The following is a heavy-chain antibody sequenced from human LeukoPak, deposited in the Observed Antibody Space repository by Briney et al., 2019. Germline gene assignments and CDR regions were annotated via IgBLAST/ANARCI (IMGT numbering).Heavy chain of an antibody. J-gene: IGHJ6*02. CDR1: GFTFSDYY. CDR3: ARDRYYYYYGMDV. CDR2: ISSSGSTI. Sequence: GGSLRLSCAASGFTFSDYYMSWIRQAPGKGQEWVSYISSSGSTIYYADSVKGRFTISRDNAKNSLYLQMNSLRAEDTAVYYCARDRYYYYYGMDVWGQGTTVTVSS. V-gene: IGHV3-11*01.